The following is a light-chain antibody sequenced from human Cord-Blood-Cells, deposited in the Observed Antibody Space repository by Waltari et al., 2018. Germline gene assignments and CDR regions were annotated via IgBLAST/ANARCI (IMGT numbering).Light chain of an antibody. Sequence: AIQLTQSPSSLSASVGDRVTITCRARQGISSALACYQQKPGKAPKLLICDASSVESGVPSRFSGRGSGTDFTLTISSLQPEDFATYSCEQFNSYPQSFGQGTKVEIK. V-gene: IGKV1-13*02. J-gene: IGKJ1*01. CDR3: EQFNSYPQS. CDR1: QGISSA. CDR2: DAS.